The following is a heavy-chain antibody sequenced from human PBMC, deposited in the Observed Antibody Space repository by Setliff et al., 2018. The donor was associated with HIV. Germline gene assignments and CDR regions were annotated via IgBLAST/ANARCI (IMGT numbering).Heavy chain of an antibody. V-gene: IGHV1-69*06. CDR1: GGTFSSHA. J-gene: IGHJ3*02. CDR2: IIPIFGTA. Sequence: SVKVSCKASGGTFSSHAISWVRQAPGQGLEWMGGIIPIFGTANYAQKFQGRVTITADKSTSTAYMEVSSLRSEDTAVYYCASTRLSYDSSGYDPHDAFDIWGQGTMVTVSS. CDR3: ASTRLSYDSSGYDPHDAFDI. D-gene: IGHD3-22*01.